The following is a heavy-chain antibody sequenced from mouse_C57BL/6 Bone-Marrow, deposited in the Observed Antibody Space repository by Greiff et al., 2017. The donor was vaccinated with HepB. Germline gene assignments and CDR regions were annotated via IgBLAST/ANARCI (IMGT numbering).Heavy chain of an antibody. CDR3: ARDTPIYYEYDPFAY. CDR1: GFTFSSYA. V-gene: IGHV5-4*01. Sequence: EVKLVESGGGLVKPGGSLKLSCAASGFTFSSYAMSWVRQTPEKRLEWVATISDGGSYTYYPDNVKGRFTISRDNAKNNLYLQMSHLKAEDTAMYYCARDTPIYYEYDPFAYGGQGTLVTVSA. D-gene: IGHD2-4*01. J-gene: IGHJ3*01. CDR2: ISDGGSYT.